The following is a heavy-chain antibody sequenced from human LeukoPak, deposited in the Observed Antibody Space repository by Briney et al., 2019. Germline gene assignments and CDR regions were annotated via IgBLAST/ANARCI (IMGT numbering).Heavy chain of an antibody. CDR1: GGTFSSYA. Sequence: SVKVSCKASGGTFSSYAISWVRQAPGQVLEWMGRIIPIFGIANYAQKFQGRVTITADKSTSTAYMELSSLRSEDTAVYYCASLSSSSEYYYYAMDVWGQGTTVTVSS. CDR3: ASLSSSSEYYYYAMDV. CDR2: IIPIFGIA. J-gene: IGHJ6*02. D-gene: IGHD6-6*01. V-gene: IGHV1-69*04.